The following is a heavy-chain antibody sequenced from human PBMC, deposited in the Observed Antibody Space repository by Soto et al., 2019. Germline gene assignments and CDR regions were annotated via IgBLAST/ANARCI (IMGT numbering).Heavy chain of an antibody. D-gene: IGHD3-10*01. CDR1: GFTFGDYG. CDR3: LKDGLTSFCGLVYDGSNI. Sequence: EVQLVESGGGLVQPGRSLRLSCVASGFTFGDYGMHWVRQAPGRGPEWVSGINWNSGNIAYAETVKGRFTISRDNAKNSLYLQMNSMRAEDTALYYCLKDGLTSFCGLVYDGSNIWGHGTMVIVSS. V-gene: IGHV3-9*01. CDR2: INWNSGNI. J-gene: IGHJ3*02.